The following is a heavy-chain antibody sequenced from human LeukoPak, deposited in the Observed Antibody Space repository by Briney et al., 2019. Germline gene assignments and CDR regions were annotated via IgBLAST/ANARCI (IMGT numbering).Heavy chain of an antibody. V-gene: IGHV3-21*01. D-gene: IGHD2-2*01. CDR2: ISSSSSYI. CDR3: ARVRRAYCSSTSCYDGFDY. Sequence: GGSLRLSCAASGFTFSSYSMNWVRQAPGKGLEWVSSISSSSSYIYYADSVKGRFTISRDNAKNSLYLQMNSLRAEDTAVYYCARVRRAYCSSTSCYDGFDYWGQGTLVTVSS. J-gene: IGHJ4*02. CDR1: GFTFSSYS.